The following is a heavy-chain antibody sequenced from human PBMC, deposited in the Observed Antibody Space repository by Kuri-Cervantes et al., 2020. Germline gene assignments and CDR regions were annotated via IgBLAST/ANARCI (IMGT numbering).Heavy chain of an antibody. CDR2: ISYYGSNK. J-gene: IGHJ4*02. CDR3: AKPLGRWELRAFDY. CDR1: GFTFSSYG. Sequence: GGSLRLSCAASGFTFSSYGMHWVRQAPGKGLEWVAVISYYGSNKYYADSAKGRFTISRDNSTNALYLQMNSLRAEDTAVYYCAKPLGRWELRAFDYWGQGTLVTVSS. V-gene: IGHV3-30*18. D-gene: IGHD1-26*01.